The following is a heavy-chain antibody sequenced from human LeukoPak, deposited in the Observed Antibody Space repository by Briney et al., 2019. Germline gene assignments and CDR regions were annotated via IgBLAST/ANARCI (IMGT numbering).Heavy chain of an antibody. CDR1: GFTFSSYG. CDR3: ARENAAGSYST. V-gene: IGHV3-30*03. CDR2: ISYDGSNK. J-gene: IGHJ5*02. D-gene: IGHD1-26*01. Sequence: PGGSLRLSCAASGFTFSSYGMHWVRQAPGKGLEWVAVISYDGSNKYYADSVKGRFTISRDNSKNTLYLQMNSLRAEDTAVYYCARENAAGSYSTWGQGTLVTVSS.